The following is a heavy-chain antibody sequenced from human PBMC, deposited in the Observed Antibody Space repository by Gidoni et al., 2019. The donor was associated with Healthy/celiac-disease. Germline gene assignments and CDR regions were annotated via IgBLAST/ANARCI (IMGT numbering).Heavy chain of an antibody. D-gene: IGHD3-22*01. Sequence: QLVESGGGVDQPGRSLSLSCAASGFTFSSSAMHWVRQAPDKGLEWVAVISYDGSNKYYADSVKGRFTISRDNSKNTLYLQMNSLRAEDTAVYYCASPYDSSGSFDYWGQGTLVTVSS. CDR2: ISYDGSNK. CDR1: GFTFSSSA. J-gene: IGHJ4*02. V-gene: IGHV3-30*01. CDR3: ASPYDSSGSFDY.